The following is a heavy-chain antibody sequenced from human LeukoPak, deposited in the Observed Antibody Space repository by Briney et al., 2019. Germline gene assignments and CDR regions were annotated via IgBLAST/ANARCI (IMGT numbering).Heavy chain of an antibody. J-gene: IGHJ4*02. CDR2: IIPIFGTA. CDR3: ARGGYDSSGYYFYFDY. CDR1: GGTFSSYA. V-gene: IGHV1-69*05. D-gene: IGHD3-22*01. Sequence: ASVKVSCKASGGTFSSYAISWVRQAPGQGLGWMGGIIPIFGTANYAQKFQGRVTITTDESTSTAYMELSSLRSEDTAVYYCARGGYDSSGYYFYFDYWGQGTLVTVSS.